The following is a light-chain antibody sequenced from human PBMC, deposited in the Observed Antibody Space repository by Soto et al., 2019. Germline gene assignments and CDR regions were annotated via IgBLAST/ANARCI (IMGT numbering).Light chain of an antibody. V-gene: IGLV2-23*01. CDR1: SSDVGSYIF. CDR2: EAT. J-gene: IGLJ2*01. CDR3: CSYAGSVV. Sequence: QSALTQPASVSGSLGQSITISCSGTSSDVGSYIFVSWYQQHPGKAPKLMIYEATKRPSGVSNRFSGSKSGNMASLTISGLQAEDEADYYCCSYAGSVVFGGGTKLTVL.